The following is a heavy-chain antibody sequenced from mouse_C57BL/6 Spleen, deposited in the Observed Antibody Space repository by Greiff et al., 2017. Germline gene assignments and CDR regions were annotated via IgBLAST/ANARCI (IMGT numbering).Heavy chain of an antibody. D-gene: IGHD1-1*01. CDR2: IYPRSGNT. CDR1: GYTFTSYG. Sequence: VQLQQSGAELARPGASVKLSCKASGYTFTSYGLSWVKQRTGHGLEWIGEIYPRSGNTYSNEKFKGQATLTADKSSSSAYMELRSLTSEDSAVYFCADYGSRGAWFAYWGQGTLVTVSA. J-gene: IGHJ3*01. V-gene: IGHV1-81*01. CDR3: ADYGSRGAWFAY.